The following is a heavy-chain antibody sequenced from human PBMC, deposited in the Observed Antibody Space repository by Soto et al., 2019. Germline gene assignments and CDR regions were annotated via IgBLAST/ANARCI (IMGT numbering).Heavy chain of an antibody. CDR2: INAHSGGT. J-gene: IGHJ5*02. CDR3: AKYLTRQRAYWLAP. CDR1: GFSFTGYY. D-gene: IGHD3-16*01. V-gene: IGHV1-2*02. Sequence: QVQLVQSGAAVKKPGASVKVSCKASGFSFTGYYIHWLRQAPGQGLEWMGWINAHSGGTEYAQKFQGRVTLTRDTSIATAYLTSTSLTSDDTALYYCAKYLTRQRAYWLAPCGQGTQVTVSS.